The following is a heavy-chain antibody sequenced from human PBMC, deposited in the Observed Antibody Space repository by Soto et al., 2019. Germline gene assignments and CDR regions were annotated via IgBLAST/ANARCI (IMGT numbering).Heavy chain of an antibody. V-gene: IGHV5-51*01. Sequence: LKISCKGSGYNFAGYWIAWVRQMPGKGLELMGIIYPSDSDTRYRPSFQGQVTISADKSISSAYLQWSSLRASDTAMYYCARGGVSTRTFDYWGQGTPVTVSS. CDR1: GYNFAGYW. D-gene: IGHD3-3*01. CDR3: ARGGVSTRTFDY. J-gene: IGHJ4*02. CDR2: IYPSDSDT.